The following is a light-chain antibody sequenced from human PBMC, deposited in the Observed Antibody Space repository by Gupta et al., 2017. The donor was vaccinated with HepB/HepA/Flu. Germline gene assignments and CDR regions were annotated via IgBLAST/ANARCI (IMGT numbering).Light chain of an antibody. CDR2: SNN. CDR1: SSNIGSNT. Sequence: QSVLTQPPSASGTPGQRVTISCSGSSSNIGSNTVNWYQQLPGTAPKLLIDSNNQRPSGVPDRFSCSKSGTSASLAISGLQSEDEADDYCAAWDDRLKGGVFGGGTKLTVL. V-gene: IGLV1-44*01. J-gene: IGLJ2*01. CDR3: AAWDDRLKGGV.